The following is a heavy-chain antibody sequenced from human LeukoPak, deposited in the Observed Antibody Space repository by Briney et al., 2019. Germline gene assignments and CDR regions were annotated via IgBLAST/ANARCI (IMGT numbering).Heavy chain of an antibody. J-gene: IGHJ4*02. V-gene: IGHV3-30*04. CDR3: ARGLASDRGY. CDR1: GFTFSSYA. Sequence: PGRSLRLSCAASGFTFSSYAMHWVRQAPGKGLEWVAVISYDGSNKYYADSVKGRFTISRDNSKNTLYLQMNSLRAEDTAVYYCARGLASDRGYWGQGTLVTVSS. D-gene: IGHD3-10*01. CDR2: ISYDGSNK.